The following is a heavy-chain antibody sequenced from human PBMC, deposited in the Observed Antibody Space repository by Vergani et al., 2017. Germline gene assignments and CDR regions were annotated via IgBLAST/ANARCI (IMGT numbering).Heavy chain of an antibody. D-gene: IGHD1-14*01. V-gene: IGHV3-23*01. Sequence: EVQLLESGGGFVQPGGSLRLSCAASGFTFSSFAMSWVRQVPGKGLEWVSVISGSGGTTYYADSVKGRFTISRDNSKNTLYLQMNSLRAEDTAVYYCATEPYFNWGQGTLVTVSS. CDR3: ATEPYFN. CDR1: GFTFSSFA. J-gene: IGHJ4*02. CDR2: ISGSGGTT.